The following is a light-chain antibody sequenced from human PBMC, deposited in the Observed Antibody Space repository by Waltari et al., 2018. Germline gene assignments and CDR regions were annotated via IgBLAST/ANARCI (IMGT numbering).Light chain of an antibody. Sequence: QSVLTQPPSASETPGQRVTISCSGSISNLGRNYLYWYQQVPGAAPRLLIYRNNQRPSGVPDRFSGSQFGTSASLAIDGLRSEDEAVYYCASWDDSHYVFGPGTKVTVL. J-gene: IGLJ1*01. CDR1: ISNLGRNY. CDR3: ASWDDSHYV. CDR2: RNN. V-gene: IGLV1-47*01.